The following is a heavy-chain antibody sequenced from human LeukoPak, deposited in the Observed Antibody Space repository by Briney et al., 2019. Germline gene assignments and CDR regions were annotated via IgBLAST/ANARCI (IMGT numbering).Heavy chain of an antibody. Sequence: PGGSLRLSCAASGFTFSSYGTHWVRQAPGKGLEWVAVIWYDGSNKYYADSVKGRFTISRDNSKNTLYLQMNSLRAEDTAVYYCAREGPAVTAFDYWGQGTLVTVSS. CDR3: AREGPAVTAFDY. D-gene: IGHD1-14*01. V-gene: IGHV3-33*01. J-gene: IGHJ4*02. CDR2: IWYDGSNK. CDR1: GFTFSSYG.